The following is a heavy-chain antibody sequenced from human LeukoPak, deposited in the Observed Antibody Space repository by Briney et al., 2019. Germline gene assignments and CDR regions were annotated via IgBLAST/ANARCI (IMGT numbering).Heavy chain of an antibody. Sequence: SETLSLTCAVYGGSFSGYYWSWIRQPPGRGLEWIGEINHSGGTNYNPSLKSRVTISVDTSKNQFSLKLSSVTAADTAVYYCATSSYYGSGLPSLWGQGTLVTVSS. CDR1: GGSFSGYY. CDR2: INHSGGT. J-gene: IGHJ4*02. CDR3: ATSSYYGSGLPSL. V-gene: IGHV4-34*01. D-gene: IGHD3-10*01.